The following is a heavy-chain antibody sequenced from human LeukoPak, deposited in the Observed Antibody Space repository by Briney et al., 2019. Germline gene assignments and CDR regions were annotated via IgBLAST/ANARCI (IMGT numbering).Heavy chain of an antibody. CDR3: AKSRDGYNNYFDY. Sequence: GSLRLSCAASGFTFSSYAMSWVRQAPGKGLEWGSAISGSGGSTYYADSVKGRFTISRDNSKNTLYLQMNSLRAEDTAVYYCAKSRDGYNNYFDYWGQGALVTVSS. CDR2: ISGSGGST. CDR1: GFTFSSYA. J-gene: IGHJ4*02. V-gene: IGHV3-23*01. D-gene: IGHD5-24*01.